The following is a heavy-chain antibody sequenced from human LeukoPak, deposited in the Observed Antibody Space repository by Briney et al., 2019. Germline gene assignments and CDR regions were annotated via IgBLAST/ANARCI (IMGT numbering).Heavy chain of an antibody. V-gene: IGHV3-49*04. CDR1: GFTFGDYA. CDR2: IRSKAYGGTT. D-gene: IGHD1-26*01. Sequence: GGSLRLSCTASGFTFGDYAMSWVRQAPGKGLEGVGFIRSKAYGGTTEYAASVKGRFTISRDNAKNSLYLQMNSLRAEDTAVYYCARDLPWYSGSYQAAFDIWGQGTMVTVSS. CDR3: ARDLPWYSGSYQAAFDI. J-gene: IGHJ3*02.